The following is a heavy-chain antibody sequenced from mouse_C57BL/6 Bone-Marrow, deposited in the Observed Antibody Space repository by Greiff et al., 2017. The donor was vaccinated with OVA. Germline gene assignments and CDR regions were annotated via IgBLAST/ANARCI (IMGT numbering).Heavy chain of an antibody. CDR1: GYTFTDYN. J-gene: IGHJ4*01. Sequence: EVQLQQSGPELVKPGASVKIPCTASGYTFTDYNMDWVQQSPGKSLEWIGDINPNNGGTIYNQTVKGKATLTVDKSSSTAYMELSSLKSEDTAMYYCARWDNCEGYYAMDYWGQGTSRTVSS. D-gene: IGHD1-3*01. CDR3: ARWDNCEGYYAMDY. V-gene: IGHV1-18*01. CDR2: INPNNGGT.